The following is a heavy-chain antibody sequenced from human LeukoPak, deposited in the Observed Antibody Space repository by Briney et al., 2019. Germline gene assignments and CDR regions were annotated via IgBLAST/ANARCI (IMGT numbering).Heavy chain of an antibody. Sequence: SETLSLTCAVYGGSFSGYYWSWIRQPPGKGLERIGEINHSGSTNYNPSLKSRVTISVDTSKNQFSLKLSSVTAADTAVYYCARPETSYNWNYWNPGYFDYWGQGTLVTVSS. D-gene: IGHD1-7*01. J-gene: IGHJ4*02. CDR1: GGSFSGYY. CDR2: INHSGST. CDR3: ARPETSYNWNYWNPGYFDY. V-gene: IGHV4-34*01.